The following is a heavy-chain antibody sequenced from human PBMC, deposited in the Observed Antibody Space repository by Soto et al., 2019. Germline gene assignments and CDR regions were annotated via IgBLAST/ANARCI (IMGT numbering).Heavy chain of an antibody. CDR3: ARNLILGVVIDYYYYGMDV. CDR2: IIPIFGTA. J-gene: IGHJ6*02. CDR1: GGTFSSYA. D-gene: IGHD3-3*01. V-gene: IGHV1-69*06. Sequence: QVQLVQSGAEVKKPGSSVKVSCKASGGTFSSYAISWVRQAPGQGLEWMGGIIPIFGTANYAQKFQGRVTITADKYTITACMELSRLRTEDTAVYSCARNLILGVVIDYYYYGMDVWVQGTTVTVSS.